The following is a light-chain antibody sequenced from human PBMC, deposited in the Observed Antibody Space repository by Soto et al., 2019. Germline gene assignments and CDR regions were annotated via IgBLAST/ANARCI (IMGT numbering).Light chain of an antibody. CDR2: GAT. CDR3: QQYSSVWT. CDR1: QSFSSNY. Sequence: IVLTQSPGTLYLSTGERATLSCRASQSFSSNYLAWYQQKPGQAPRILIYGATTRATGIPDRFSGSESGTDFTLTISRLEPEDSAVYYCQQYSSVWTFGQGTKVEI. J-gene: IGKJ1*01. V-gene: IGKV3-20*01.